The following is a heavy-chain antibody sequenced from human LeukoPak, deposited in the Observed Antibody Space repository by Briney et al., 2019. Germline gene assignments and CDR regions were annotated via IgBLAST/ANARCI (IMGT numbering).Heavy chain of an antibody. J-gene: IGHJ5*02. V-gene: IGHV5-51*01. CDR1: GYSFTSYW. D-gene: IGHD6-6*01. CDR3: ARRYSSSSWVYWFDP. Sequence: AGESLKISCKGSGYSFTSYWIGWVRQMPGKGLEWMGIIYPGGSDTRYSPSFQGQVTISADKSISTAYLQWSSLKASDTAMYYCARRYSSSSWVYWFDPWGQGTLVTVSS. CDR2: IYPGGSDT.